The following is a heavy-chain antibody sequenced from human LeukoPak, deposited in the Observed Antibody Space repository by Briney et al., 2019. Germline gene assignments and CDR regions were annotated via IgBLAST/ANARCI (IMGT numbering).Heavy chain of an antibody. CDR3: ASGGAAGYFDY. J-gene: IGHJ4*02. Sequence: SETLSLTCTVSGGSISSYYWSWIRQPPGKGLEWIGYIYYSGSTNYNPSLKSRVTISVDTSKNQFSLKLSSVTAADTAVYYCASGGAAGYFDYWGQGTLVTVSS. D-gene: IGHD3-16*01. CDR1: GGSISSYY. CDR2: IYYSGST. V-gene: IGHV4-59*08.